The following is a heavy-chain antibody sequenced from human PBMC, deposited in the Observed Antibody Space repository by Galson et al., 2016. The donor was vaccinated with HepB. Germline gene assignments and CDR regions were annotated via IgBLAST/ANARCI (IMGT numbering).Heavy chain of an antibody. CDR1: GSIFSGYW. D-gene: IGHD2-15*01. J-gene: IGHJ4*02. Sequence: SLRLSCAVSGSIFSGYWMSWVRQAPGEGLEWVANINPDGSPKYYVDSVRGRFTISRDNAKNSLFLYMNNVRADDTALYYCARGRYCSGGGCYQDYWGQGTLVTVSS. CDR2: INPDGSPK. V-gene: IGHV3-7*03. CDR3: ARGRYCSGGGCYQDY.